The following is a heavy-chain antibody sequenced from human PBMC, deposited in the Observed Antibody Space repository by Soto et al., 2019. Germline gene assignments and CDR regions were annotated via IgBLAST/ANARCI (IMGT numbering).Heavy chain of an antibody. V-gene: IGHV4-39*01. J-gene: IGHJ4*02. CDR1: VGSISSSSYY. Sequence: SETLSLTCTVSVGSISSSSYYWGWIRQPPGKGLEWIGSIYYSGSTYYNPSLKSRVTISVDTSKNQFSLQVSSVTAADTAVYYCAKNLPRTGRFDYWGQGTVVTVSS. CDR3: AKNLPRTGRFDY. CDR2: IYYSGST.